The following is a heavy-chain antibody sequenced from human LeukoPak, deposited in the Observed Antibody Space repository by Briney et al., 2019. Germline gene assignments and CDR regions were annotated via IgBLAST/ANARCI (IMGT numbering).Heavy chain of an antibody. D-gene: IGHD5-18*01. J-gene: IGHJ6*03. V-gene: IGHV7-4-1*02. CDR2: INTNTGNP. CDR3: ARERKDTAINRGYYYYYYMDV. Sequence: ASVKVSCKASGYTFTSYAMNWVRQAPGQGLEWMGWINTNTGNPTYAQGFTGRFVFSLDTSVSTAYLQISSLKAEDTAVYYCARERKDTAINRGYYYYYYMDVWGKGTTVTVSS. CDR1: GYTFTSYA.